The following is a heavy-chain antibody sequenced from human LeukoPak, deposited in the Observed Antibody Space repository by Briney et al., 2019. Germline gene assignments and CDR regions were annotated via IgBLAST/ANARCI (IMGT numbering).Heavy chain of an antibody. V-gene: IGHV1-24*01. D-gene: IGHD3-3*01. CDR1: GYTLTELS. J-gene: IGHJ1*01. CDR3: ATRYGLFGVAT. Sequence: ASVKVSCKVSGYTLTELSMHWVRQAPGKGLEWMGGFDPEDGKTIYEQKFQGRVTMTEDTSTNTAYMELGSLGFEDTAVYYCATRYGLFGVATWGQGTLVTVSS. CDR2: FDPEDGKT.